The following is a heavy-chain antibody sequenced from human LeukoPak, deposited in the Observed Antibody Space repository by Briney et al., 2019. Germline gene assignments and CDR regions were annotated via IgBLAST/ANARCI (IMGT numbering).Heavy chain of an antibody. CDR1: GFTVRSIY. J-gene: IGHJ4*02. Sequence: GGSLRLSCAASGFTVRSIYMTWVRQAPGKGLEWVSSFYSGGSSYYADSVKGRFIISRDSSTDTLYLQMNSLRVEDTAVYFYARDRGYGCGFFDYWGQGTLVTVSS. CDR3: ARDRGYGCGFFDY. V-gene: IGHV3-53*01. CDR2: FYSGGSS. D-gene: IGHD5-18*01.